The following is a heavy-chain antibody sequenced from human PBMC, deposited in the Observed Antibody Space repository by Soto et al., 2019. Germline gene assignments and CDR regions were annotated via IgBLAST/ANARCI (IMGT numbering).Heavy chain of an antibody. J-gene: IGHJ4*02. Sequence: QVQLVQSGAEVKKPGASVKVSCKASGYTFTSYGISWVRQAPGQGLEWMGWISAYNGNTNYAQKLQGRVIMTRDTSTSTADMELRSLRSDDTAVYYCARDHGSGKNLVRWEDYWGQGTLVTVSS. D-gene: IGHD3-10*01. V-gene: IGHV1-18*01. CDR3: ARDHGSGKNLVRWEDY. CDR1: GYTFTSYG. CDR2: ISAYNGNT.